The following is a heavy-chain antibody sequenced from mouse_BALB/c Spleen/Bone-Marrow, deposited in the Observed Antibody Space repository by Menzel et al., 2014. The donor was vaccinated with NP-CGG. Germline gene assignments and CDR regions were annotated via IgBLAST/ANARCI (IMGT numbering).Heavy chain of an antibody. J-gene: IGHJ3*01. CDR2: IDPANGNT. D-gene: IGHD1-1*01. Sequence: VQLQQSGAELVKPGASVKLSCTASGFNIKDTYMHWVKQRPEQGLEWIGRIDPANGNTKYDSKFQGKATITADTSSNTAYLQLSSLTSEDTAVYYCASYYYGRAWFAYWGQGTLVTVSA. V-gene: IGHV14-3*02. CDR1: GFNIKDTY. CDR3: ASYYYGRAWFAY.